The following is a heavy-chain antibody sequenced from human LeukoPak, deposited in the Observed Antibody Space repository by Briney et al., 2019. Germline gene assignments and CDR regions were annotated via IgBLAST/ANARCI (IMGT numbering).Heavy chain of an antibody. Sequence: ASVKVSCKASGGTFSSYAISWVRQAPGQGLEWMGGIIPIFGTANCAQKFQGRVTITADESTSTAYMELSSLRSEDTAVYYCARSLAYVDTAMVSFDYWGQGTLVTVSS. V-gene: IGHV1-69*13. D-gene: IGHD5-18*01. CDR1: GGTFSSYA. J-gene: IGHJ4*02. CDR3: ARSLAYVDTAMVSFDY. CDR2: IIPIFGTA.